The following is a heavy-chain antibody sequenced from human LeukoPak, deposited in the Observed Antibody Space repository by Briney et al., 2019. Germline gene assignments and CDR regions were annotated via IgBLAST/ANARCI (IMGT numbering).Heavy chain of an antibody. V-gene: IGHV3-23*01. CDR1: GFTFSSYA. D-gene: IGHD3-22*01. CDR3: ARDEYYYDSSGLDY. Sequence: GGSLRLSCAASGFTFSSYAMSWVRQAPGKGLEWVSGISGSGGSTYYADSVKGRFTISRDNSKNTLYLQMNSLRAEDTAVYYCARDEYYYDSSGLDYWGQGTLVTVSS. CDR2: ISGSGGST. J-gene: IGHJ4*02.